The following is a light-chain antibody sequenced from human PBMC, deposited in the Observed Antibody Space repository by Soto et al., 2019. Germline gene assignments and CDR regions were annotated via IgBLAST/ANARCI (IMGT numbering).Light chain of an antibody. CDR1: SGSIANDY. J-gene: IGLJ7*01. Sequence: NFMLTQPHSVSESPGKTVTISCTRSSGSIANDYVQWYQQRPGSAPTLVIYENNERASGVPDRFSASIDRSSNTASLTISGLMTDDEAYYYCQSYDGTTLVFGGGTQLTVL. CDR3: QSYDGTTLV. CDR2: ENN. V-gene: IGLV6-57*04.